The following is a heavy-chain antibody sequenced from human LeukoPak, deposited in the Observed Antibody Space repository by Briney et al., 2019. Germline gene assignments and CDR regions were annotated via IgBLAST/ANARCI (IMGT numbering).Heavy chain of an antibody. V-gene: IGHV1-46*01. CDR2: INPSGGST. CDR1: GYTFTSYY. J-gene: IGHJ6*02. Sequence: ASVKVSCTASGYTFTSYYMHWVRQAPGQGLEWMGIINPSGGSTSYAQKFQGRVTMTRDTSTSTVYMELSSLRSEDTAVYYCAREIGGYGDYVPYYYYGMDVWGQGTTVTVSS. D-gene: IGHD4-17*01. CDR3: AREIGGYGDYVPYYYYGMDV.